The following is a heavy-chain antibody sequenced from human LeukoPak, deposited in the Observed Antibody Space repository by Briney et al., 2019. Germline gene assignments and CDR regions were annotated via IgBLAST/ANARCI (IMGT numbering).Heavy chain of an antibody. V-gene: IGHV1-8*01. Sequence: GGSVRGSCKASGYTFTSYDINWVRQATGQGLEWMGWMNPKSGNTGYAQKFQGRVTMTRNTSISTAYMELSSLRSEDTAVYYCARGRVTAMDVWGQGTTVTVSS. D-gene: IGHD2-21*02. CDR1: GYTFTSYD. CDR2: MNPKSGNT. CDR3: ARGRVTAMDV. J-gene: IGHJ6*02.